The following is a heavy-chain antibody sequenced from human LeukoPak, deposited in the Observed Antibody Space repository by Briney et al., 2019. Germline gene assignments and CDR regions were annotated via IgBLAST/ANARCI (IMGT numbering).Heavy chain of an antibody. D-gene: IGHD1-26*01. CDR3: ARLNTHGGSGSYYFDY. J-gene: IGHJ4*02. CDR1: GGSISSYY. Sequence: PSETLSLTCTVSGGSISSYYWNWIRQPAGKGLEWIGRIYTSGSTNYNPSLKSRVTMSVDTSKNQFSLKLSSVTAADTAVYYCARLNTHGGSGSYYFDYWGQGTLVTASS. CDR2: IYTSGST. V-gene: IGHV4-4*07.